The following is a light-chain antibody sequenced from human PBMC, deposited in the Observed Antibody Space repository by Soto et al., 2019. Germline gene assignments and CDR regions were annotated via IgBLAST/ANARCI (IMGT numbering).Light chain of an antibody. V-gene: IGKV1-39*01. CDR3: QQSYSTPPWT. CDR1: QSISRY. CDR2: AAS. Sequence: DIQMTQSPSSLSASVGDRVTITCRASQSISRYLNWYQQKPGKAPKLLIYAASSLQSGVPSRFSGDGSGTDFTLTISSLQPEDFATYYCQQSYSTPPWTFGQGTKVDIK. J-gene: IGKJ1*01.